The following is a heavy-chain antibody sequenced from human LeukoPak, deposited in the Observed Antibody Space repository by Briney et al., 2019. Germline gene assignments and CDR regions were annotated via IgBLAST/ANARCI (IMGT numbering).Heavy chain of an antibody. Sequence: GGSLRLSCAASGFTFSSYGMHWVRQAPGKGLEWVAFIRYDGSNKYYADSVRGRFTISRDNSKNTLYLQMNSLRAKDTAVYYCARDWYHAIDYWGQGTLVTVSS. CDR3: ARDWYHAIDY. J-gene: IGHJ4*02. CDR1: GFTFSSYG. CDR2: IRYDGSNK. V-gene: IGHV3-30*02. D-gene: IGHD2-2*01.